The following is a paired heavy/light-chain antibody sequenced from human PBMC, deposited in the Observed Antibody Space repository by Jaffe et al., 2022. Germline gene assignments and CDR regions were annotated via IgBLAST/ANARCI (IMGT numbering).Light chain of an antibody. J-gene: IGKJ5*01. Sequence: EIVLTQSPATLSLSPGERATLSCRASQSVSSYLAWYQQKPGQAPRLLIYDASNRATGIPARFSGSGSGTDFTLTISSLEPEDFAVYYCQQRSNWPGTFGQGTRLEIK. CDR3: QQRSNWPGT. CDR2: DAS. V-gene: IGKV3-11*01. CDR1: QSVSSY.
Heavy chain of an antibody. Sequence: QVQLVESGGGLVKPGGSLRLSCAASGFTFSDYYMSWIRQAPGKGLEWVSYISSSGSTIYYADSVKGRFTISRDNAKNSLYLQMNSLRAEDTAVYYCARAYDILTGYYRYYMDVWGKGTTVTVSS. V-gene: IGHV3-11*01. CDR2: ISSSGSTI. D-gene: IGHD3-9*01. J-gene: IGHJ6*03. CDR3: ARAYDILTGYYRYYMDV. CDR1: GFTFSDYY.